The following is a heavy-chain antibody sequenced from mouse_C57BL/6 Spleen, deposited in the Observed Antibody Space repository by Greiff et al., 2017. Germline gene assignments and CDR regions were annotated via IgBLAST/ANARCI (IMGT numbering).Heavy chain of an antibody. CDR3: ARRPGSSPYWYFDV. CDR2: IWSGGST. Sequence: QVQLQQSGPGLVQPSQSLSITCTVSGFSLTSYGVHWVRQSPGKGLEWLGVIWSGGSTDYNAAFISRLSISKDNSKSQVFFKMNSLQADDTAIYYCARRPGSSPYWYFDVWGTGTTVTVSS. D-gene: IGHD1-1*01. J-gene: IGHJ1*03. CDR1: GFSLTSYG. V-gene: IGHV2-2*01.